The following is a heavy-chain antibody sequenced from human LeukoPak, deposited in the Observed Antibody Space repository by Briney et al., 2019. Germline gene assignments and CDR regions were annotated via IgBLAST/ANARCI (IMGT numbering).Heavy chain of an antibody. CDR1: GGSISSYY. V-gene: IGHV4-59*01. CDR3: ARDLGAGLTNYYYYGMDV. Sequence: SETLSLTCTVSGGSISSYYWSWIRQPPGKGLEWIGYIYYSGSTNYNPSLKSRVTISVDTSKNQFSLKPSSVTAADTAVYYCARDLGAGLTNYYYYGMDVWGQGTTVTVSS. J-gene: IGHJ6*02. CDR2: IYYSGST. D-gene: IGHD3-16*01.